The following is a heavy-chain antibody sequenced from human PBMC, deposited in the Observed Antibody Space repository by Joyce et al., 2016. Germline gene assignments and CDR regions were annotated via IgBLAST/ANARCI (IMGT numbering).Heavy chain of an antibody. V-gene: IGHV4-59*01. J-gene: IGHJ3*01. CDR2: IRYRGST. CDR1: GASISSYY. CDR3: ARMKATGLYGLDV. D-gene: IGHD3-10*01. Sequence: QVQLKESGPGLVKPSETLSLICSVSGASISSYYWSWIRQPPGKGLECIGYIRYRGSTNYKSTHKSRVTISVDTSKNQFSLKLTSVTAADTAVYYCARMKATGLYGLDVWGLGTMVTVSS.